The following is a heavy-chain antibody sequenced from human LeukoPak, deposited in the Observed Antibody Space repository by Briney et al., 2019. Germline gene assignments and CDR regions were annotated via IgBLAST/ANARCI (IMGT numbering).Heavy chain of an antibody. CDR3: ATVVAGVTCDH. CDR1: GGTFSSYA. CDR2: IKPDSGGT. V-gene: IGHV1-2*02. J-gene: IGHJ4*02. Sequence: ASVKVSCKASGGTFSSYAISWVRQAPGQGLEWMGWIKPDSGGTTYAQIFQGRVTMTRDTSISTAYLELSSLRSDDAAVYYCATVVAGVTCDHWGQGTLVTVSS. D-gene: IGHD2-2*01.